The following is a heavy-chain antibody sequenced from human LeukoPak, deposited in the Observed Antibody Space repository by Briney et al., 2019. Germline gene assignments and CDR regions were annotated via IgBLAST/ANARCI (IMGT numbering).Heavy chain of an antibody. J-gene: IGHJ4*02. Sequence: ASVKVSCKVSGYTLTELSMHWVRQAPGKGLEWMGGFDPEDGETIYAQKFQGRVTMTEDTSTDTAYMELSSLRSEDTAVYYRATGTAMVTWLDYWGQGTLVTVSS. V-gene: IGHV1-24*01. CDR2: FDPEDGET. D-gene: IGHD5-18*01. CDR3: ATGTAMVTWLDY. CDR1: GYTLTELS.